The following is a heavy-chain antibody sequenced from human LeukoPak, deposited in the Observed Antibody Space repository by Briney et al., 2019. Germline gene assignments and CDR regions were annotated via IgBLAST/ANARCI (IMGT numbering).Heavy chain of an antibody. J-gene: IGHJ4*02. CDR1: GYTFTSYG. D-gene: IGHD1-26*01. CDR3: ARMLGSAWELYYFDY. V-gene: IGHV1-18*01. CDR2: ISAYNGNT. Sequence: GASVKVSCKASGYTFTSYGISWVRQAPGQGLEWMGWISAYNGNTNYAQKLQGRVTMTTDTSTSTAYTELRSLRSDDTAVYYCARMLGSAWELYYFDYWGQGTLVTVSS.